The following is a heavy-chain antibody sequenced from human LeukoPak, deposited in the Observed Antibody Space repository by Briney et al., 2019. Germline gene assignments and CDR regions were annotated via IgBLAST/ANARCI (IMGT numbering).Heavy chain of an antibody. D-gene: IGHD2/OR15-2a*01. V-gene: IGHV3-7*03. J-gene: IGHJ4*02. CDR1: GFTFSGYW. CDR3: ARACNRSACPHYFDS. Sequence: GGSLRLSCAASGFTFSGYWMSWVRQAPGKGLEWVANIKQDGIEEYHVDSVKGRFTISRDNAKNSLDLQMNSLRAEDTAVYYCARACNRSACPHYFDSWGQGTLVTVSS. CDR2: IKQDGIEE.